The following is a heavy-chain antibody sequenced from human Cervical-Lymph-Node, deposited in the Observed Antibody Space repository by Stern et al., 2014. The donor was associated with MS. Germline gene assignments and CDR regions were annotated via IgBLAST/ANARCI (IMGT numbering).Heavy chain of an antibody. CDR2: IGTAGDT. D-gene: IGHD3-10*01. V-gene: IGHV3-13*01. Sequence: EVQLVESGGGLVPPGGSLRLSCAASGFTFSTYDMHWVRQATGKGLEWVSAIGTAGDTYYPASVKGRFTISRENAKNSLYLQMNSLRDGDTAVYYCARDRSPYGSGSQGMDVWGQGTTVTVSS. CDR3: ARDRSPYGSGSQGMDV. CDR1: GFTFSTYD. J-gene: IGHJ6*01.